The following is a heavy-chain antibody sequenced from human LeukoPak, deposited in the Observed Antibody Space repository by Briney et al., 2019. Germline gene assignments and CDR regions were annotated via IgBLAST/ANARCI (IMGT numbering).Heavy chain of an antibody. V-gene: IGHV4-38-2*02. CDR3: AKSGLNRFDY. D-gene: IGHD2-15*01. Sequence: PSETLSLTCTVSGYSISSGYYWGWIRQPPGKGLEWIGVYHVGTTDYNPSLKSRVTISVDGSKNQMSLTLSSVAAEDTAVYYCAKSGLNRFDYWGQGTLVTVSS. J-gene: IGHJ4*02. CDR1: GYSISSGYY. CDR2: VYHVGTT.